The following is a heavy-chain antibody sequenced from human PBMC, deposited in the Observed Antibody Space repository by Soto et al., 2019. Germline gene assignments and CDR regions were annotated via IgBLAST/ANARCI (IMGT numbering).Heavy chain of an antibody. J-gene: IGHJ4*02. Sequence: QVLLQESGPGLVKPSETLSLTCSVSGGSIRSYYWSWIRQPPGKRLEWIGYISYSGTTNYNPSLTRRLTISIDTTKNQFSLKLGSVTADDTAVYYCATGFNYYGAGTLNLDFWGQGTLVAVSS. CDR1: GGSIRSYY. V-gene: IGHV4-59*01. CDR2: ISYSGTT. CDR3: ATGFNYYGAGTLNLDF. D-gene: IGHD3-10*01.